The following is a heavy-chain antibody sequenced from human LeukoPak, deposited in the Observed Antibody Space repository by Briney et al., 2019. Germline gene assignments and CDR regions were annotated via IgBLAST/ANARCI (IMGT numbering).Heavy chain of an antibody. D-gene: IGHD3-10*01. Sequence: ASVKVSCKASGYTFTSYGISWVRQAPGQGLEWMGWISAYNGNTNYAQKLQGRVTMTTDTSTSTAYMELRSLRSDDTAVYYCARGSGSGSYPHNWFDPWGQGTLVTVSS. CDR3: ARGSGSGSYPHNWFDP. V-gene: IGHV1-18*01. CDR1: GYTFTSYG. J-gene: IGHJ5*02. CDR2: ISAYNGNT.